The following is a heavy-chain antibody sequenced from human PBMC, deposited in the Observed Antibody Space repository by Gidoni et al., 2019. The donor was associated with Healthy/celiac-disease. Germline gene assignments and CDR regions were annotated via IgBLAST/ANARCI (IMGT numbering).Heavy chain of an antibody. J-gene: IGHJ4*02. CDR2: IIPIFGTA. CDR3: ARDLYDSSGYYASDY. CDR1: GGTFSSYA. D-gene: IGHD3-22*01. Sequence: QVQPAQSGAEVKKPGSSVKVFCKASGGTFSSYAISWVRQAPGQGLEWMGGIIPIFGTASYAQKFQGRVTITADESTSTAYMELSSLRSEDTAVYYCARDLYDSSGYYASDYWGQGTLVTVSS. V-gene: IGHV1-69*01.